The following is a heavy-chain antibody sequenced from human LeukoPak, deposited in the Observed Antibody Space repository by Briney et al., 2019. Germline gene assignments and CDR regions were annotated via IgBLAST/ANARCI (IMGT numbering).Heavy chain of an antibody. D-gene: IGHD6-13*01. V-gene: IGHV3-30*03. CDR2: VSSDGSTK. CDR3: ARGYSSSWLGYFDY. Sequence: GGSLRLSCVASGFTFSSYGIHWVRQAPGKGLEWVAVVSSDGSTKYNADSVKGRFTISRDTSKNTVYLQMNSLGPEDTAFYYCARGYSSSWLGYFDYWGQGTLVTVSS. CDR1: GFTFSSYG. J-gene: IGHJ4*02.